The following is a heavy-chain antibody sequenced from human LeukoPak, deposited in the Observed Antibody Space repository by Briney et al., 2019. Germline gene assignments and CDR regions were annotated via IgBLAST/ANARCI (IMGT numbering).Heavy chain of an antibody. Sequence: GGSLRLSCAASGFSFSSYAMHWVRQAPGKGLEWVAFIRDDGDNIHYVDSVKGRFTISRDDSKSIAYLQMNSLKTEDTAVYYCTRGGDLSTVAGALDYWGQGTLVTVSS. CDR1: GFSFSSYA. CDR2: IRDDGDNI. J-gene: IGHJ4*02. V-gene: IGHV3-30*02. CDR3: TRGGDLSTVAGALDY. D-gene: IGHD6-19*01.